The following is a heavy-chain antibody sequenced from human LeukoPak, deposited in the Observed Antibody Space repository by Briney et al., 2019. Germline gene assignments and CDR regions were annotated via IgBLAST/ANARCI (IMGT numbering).Heavy chain of an antibody. CDR2: ISYDGSNK. V-gene: IGHV3-30*18. CDR1: GFTFGSYG. Sequence: GRSLRLSCAASGFTFGSYGMHWVRQAPGKGLEWVAVISYDGSNKYYADSVKGRFTISRDNSKNTLYLQMNSLRAEDTAVYYCAKDGSSWYWAYYYYGMDVWGQGTTVTVSS. D-gene: IGHD6-13*01. J-gene: IGHJ6*02. CDR3: AKDGSSWYWAYYYYGMDV.